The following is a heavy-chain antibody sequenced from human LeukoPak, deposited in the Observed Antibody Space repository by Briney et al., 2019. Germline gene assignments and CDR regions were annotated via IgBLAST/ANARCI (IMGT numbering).Heavy chain of an antibody. CDR3: ARLGGYSGYEGLDY. CDR2: IYYSGST. V-gene: IGHV4-59*08. D-gene: IGHD5-12*01. J-gene: IGHJ4*02. Sequence: SETLSLTCTVSGGSISSYYWSWIRQPPGKGLEWIGYIYYSGSTNYNPSLKSRVTISVDTSKNQFTLKLSSVTAADTAVYYCARLGGYSGYEGLDYWGQGTLVTVSS. CDR1: GGSISSYY.